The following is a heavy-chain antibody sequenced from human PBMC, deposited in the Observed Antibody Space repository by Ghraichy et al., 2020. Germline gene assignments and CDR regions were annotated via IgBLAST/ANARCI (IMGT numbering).Heavy chain of an antibody. CDR1: GGTFSSYA. Sequence: SVKVSCKASGGTFSSYAISWVRQAPGQGLEWMGGIIPIFGTANYAQKFQGRVTITADESTSTAYMALSSLRSEDTAVYYCAREKGVGATLDAFDIWGQGTMVTVSS. V-gene: IGHV1-69*13. CDR3: AREKGVGATLDAFDI. D-gene: IGHD1-26*01. J-gene: IGHJ3*02. CDR2: IIPIFGTA.